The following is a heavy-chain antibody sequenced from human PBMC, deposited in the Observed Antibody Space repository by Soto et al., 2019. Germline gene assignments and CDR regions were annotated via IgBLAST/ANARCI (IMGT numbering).Heavy chain of an antibody. J-gene: IGHJ4*02. D-gene: IGHD5-18*01. Sequence: EVQLVESGGGLVQPGGSLRLSCAASGFTVSSNYMSWVRQAPGKGLECVSVIYSGGSTYYADSVKSRYAIARDNSKNTLYLQMNSRRAEDTAVYYSARDQGYSHYWGQGTLVTVSS. CDR3: ARDQGYSHY. CDR2: IYSGGST. CDR1: GFTVSSNY. V-gene: IGHV3-66*01.